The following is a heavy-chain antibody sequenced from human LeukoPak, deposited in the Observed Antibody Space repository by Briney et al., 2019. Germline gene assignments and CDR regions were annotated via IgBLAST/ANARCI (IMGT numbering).Heavy chain of an antibody. Sequence: GGSLRLSCAVSGFXFSSYEMNWVRQAPGKGLEWVSYMSSSGSTIYYADSVKGRFTISRDNARNSLYLQMNSLRAEDTAVYYCAREGMMITFGGPWGYFDYWGQGTLVTVSS. V-gene: IGHV3-48*03. CDR3: AREGMMITFGGPWGYFDY. CDR2: MSSSGSTI. D-gene: IGHD3-16*01. J-gene: IGHJ4*02. CDR1: GFXFSSYE.